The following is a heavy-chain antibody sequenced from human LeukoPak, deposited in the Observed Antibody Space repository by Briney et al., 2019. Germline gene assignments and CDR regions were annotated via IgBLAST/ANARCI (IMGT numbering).Heavy chain of an antibody. J-gene: IGHJ4*02. CDR2: ISSNGGST. CDR1: GFTFSSYA. D-gene: IGHD3-10*01. CDR3: AREPRSFGELIFDY. Sequence: PGGSPRLSCSASGFTFSSYAMHWVRQAPGKGLEYVSAISSNGGSTYYADSVKGRFTISRDNAKNSLYLQMNSLRDEDTAVYYCAREPRSFGELIFDYWGQGTLVTVSS. V-gene: IGHV3-64*04.